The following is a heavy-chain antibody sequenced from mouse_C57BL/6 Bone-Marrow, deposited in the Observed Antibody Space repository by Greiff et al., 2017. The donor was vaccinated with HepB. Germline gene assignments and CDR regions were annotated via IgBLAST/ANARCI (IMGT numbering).Heavy chain of an antibody. D-gene: IGHD4-1*01. Sequence: EVKLVESGGGLVKPGGSLKLSCAASGFTFSSYAMSWVRQTPEKRLEWVATISDGGSYTYYPDNVKGRFTISRDNAKNNLYLQMSHLKSEDTAMYDCGRGTWTGDFDYWGQGTTLTVSS. J-gene: IGHJ2*01. CDR1: GFTFSSYA. V-gene: IGHV5-4*03. CDR2: ISDGGSYT. CDR3: GRGTWTGDFDY.